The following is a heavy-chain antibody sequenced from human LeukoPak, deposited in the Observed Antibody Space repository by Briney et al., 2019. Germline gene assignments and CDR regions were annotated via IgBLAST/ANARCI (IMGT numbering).Heavy chain of an antibody. D-gene: IGHD3-22*01. J-gene: IGHJ4*02. V-gene: IGHV1-3*03. CDR3: ARAEKDLTSYYYDSSGYYTLGY. Sequence: GASVKVSCKASGYTVTSYAMHWVRQAPGQRLEWMGCMNAGNGNIKYSQEFQGRVTITRDTSASTAYMELSSLRSEDMAVYYCARAEKDLTSYYYDSSGYYTLGYWGQGTLVTVSS. CDR2: MNAGNGNI. CDR1: GYTVTSYA.